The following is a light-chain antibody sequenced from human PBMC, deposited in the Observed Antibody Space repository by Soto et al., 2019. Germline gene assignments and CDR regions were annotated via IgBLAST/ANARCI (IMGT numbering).Light chain of an antibody. CDR3: QQSYSSPRT. Sequence: DIQLTQYPSTLSASVGDRVTIACRASYTIYTWLAWYQQKSGEAPKLLIYAASTLQTGVPSRFSGSGSGTDFTLTISSLQPEDFATYYCQQSYSSPRTFGQGTKVDIK. CDR2: AAS. J-gene: IGKJ1*01. CDR1: YTIYTW. V-gene: IGKV1-39*01.